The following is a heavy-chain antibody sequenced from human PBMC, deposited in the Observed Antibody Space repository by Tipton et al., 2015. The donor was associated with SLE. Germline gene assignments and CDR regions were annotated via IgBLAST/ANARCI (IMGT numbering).Heavy chain of an antibody. CDR2: NYTSGST. Sequence: TLSLTCTVSGGSISSYYWGWIRQPAGKGLEWIGRNYTSGSTNYNPSLKSRVTMSVDTSKNQFSLKLSSVTAADTAVYYCARVLSPYLDAFDIWGQGTMVTVSS. CDR3: ARVLSPYLDAFDI. CDR1: GGSISSYY. D-gene: IGHD3-16*01. V-gene: IGHV4-4*07. J-gene: IGHJ3*02.